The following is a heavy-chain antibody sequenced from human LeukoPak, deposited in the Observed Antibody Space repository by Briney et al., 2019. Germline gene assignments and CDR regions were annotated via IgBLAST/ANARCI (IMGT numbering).Heavy chain of an antibody. D-gene: IGHD3-10*01. V-gene: IGHV3-23*01. CDR3: AKDRRRFGESAFDY. J-gene: IGHJ4*02. CDR2: ISGSGGST. Sequence: GGSLRLSCTVSGFTVSSNSMSWVRQAPGKGLEWVSAISGSGGSTYYADSVKGRFTISRDNSKNTLYLQMNSLRAEDTAVYYCAKDRRRFGESAFDYWGQGTLVTVSS. CDR1: GFTVSSNS.